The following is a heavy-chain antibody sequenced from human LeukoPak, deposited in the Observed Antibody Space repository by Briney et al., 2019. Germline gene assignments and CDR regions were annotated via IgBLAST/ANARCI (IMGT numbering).Heavy chain of an antibody. J-gene: IGHJ5*02. CDR1: GFNFRSYE. Sequence: GGSLRLSCGVSGFNFRSYEMNWVRRAPGKGLEWVSYICKNYDVHYADSVEGRFTISRDNARDSLYLQMNSLRAEDTAVYYCARSLSGYITDSFVDQWGQGTLVTVSS. D-gene: IGHD5-12*01. V-gene: IGHV3-48*03. CDR2: ICKNYD. CDR3: ARSLSGYITDSFVDQ.